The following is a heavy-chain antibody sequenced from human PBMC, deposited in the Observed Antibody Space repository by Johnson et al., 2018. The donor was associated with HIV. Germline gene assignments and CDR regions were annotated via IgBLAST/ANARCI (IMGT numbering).Heavy chain of an antibody. D-gene: IGHD6-19*01. CDR2: ISYDGSNK. Sequence: QVQLVESGGGVVQPGRSLRLSCAASGFTFNNYAMHWVRQAPGRGLEWVTVISYDGSNKHHADSVKGRFTISRDDSKTTVHLQMNSLKTGDTAVYYCARAVAGRGNAFDIWGQGTLVTVSS. CDR3: ARAVAGRGNAFDI. CDR1: GFTFNNYA. J-gene: IGHJ3*02. V-gene: IGHV3-30-3*01.